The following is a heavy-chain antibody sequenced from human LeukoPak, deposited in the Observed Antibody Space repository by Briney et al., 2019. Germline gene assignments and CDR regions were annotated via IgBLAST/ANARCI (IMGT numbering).Heavy chain of an antibody. CDR2: INPNSGGT. CDR3: ARGARGTVGATIGYYYYGMDV. Sequence: GASVKVSCKASGYTFTSYGISWVRQAPGQGLEWMGWINPNSGGTNYAQKFQGWVTMTRDTSISTAYMELSRLRSDDTAVYYCARGARGTVGATIGYYYYGMDVWGQGTTVTVSS. V-gene: IGHV1-2*04. J-gene: IGHJ6*02. CDR1: GYTFTSYG. D-gene: IGHD1-26*01.